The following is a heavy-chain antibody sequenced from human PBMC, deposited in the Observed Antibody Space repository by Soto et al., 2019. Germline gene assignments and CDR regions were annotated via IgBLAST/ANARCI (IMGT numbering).Heavy chain of an antibody. Sequence: PSETLSLTCSVSGASIRDGDYYWSWLRQPPGKGPEWIGIIDYTGGTHYNPTLTGPVSMSVDTSANQFSLKVNFVTAADSAVYXCARVGSGDYGRGYYFDFWGPGILVTVPQ. V-gene: IGHV4-30-4*01. D-gene: IGHD4-17*01. J-gene: IGHJ4*02. CDR1: GASIRDGDYY. CDR3: ARVGSGDYGRGYYFDF. CDR2: IDYTGGT.